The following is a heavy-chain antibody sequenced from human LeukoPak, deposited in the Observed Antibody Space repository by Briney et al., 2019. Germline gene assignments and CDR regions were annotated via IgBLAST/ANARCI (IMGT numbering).Heavy chain of an antibody. CDR3: ARDWDSSGRYPDY. J-gene: IGHJ4*02. D-gene: IGHD6-19*01. CDR2: MNPNSGGT. V-gene: IGHV1-2*02. Sequence: ASVKVSCKASGYTFTSYDINWVRQATGQGLEWMGWMNPNSGGTNYAQKFQGRVTMTRDTSINTAYMELSRLRSDDTAVYYCARDWDSSGRYPDYWGQGTLVTVSS. CDR1: GYTFTSYD.